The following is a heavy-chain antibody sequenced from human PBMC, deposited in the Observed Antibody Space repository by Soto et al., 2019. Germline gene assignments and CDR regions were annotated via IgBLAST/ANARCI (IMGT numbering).Heavy chain of an antibody. V-gene: IGHV1-8*01. Sequence: GASVKVSCKASGYTFTSYDINWVRQATGQGLEWMGWMNPNSGNTGYAQKFQGRVTMTRNTSISTAYMELSSLRSEDTAVYYCARKQRQWLVLTFAAPSSFDIWGQGTMVTVSS. D-gene: IGHD6-19*01. J-gene: IGHJ3*02. CDR2: MNPNSGNT. CDR1: GYTFTSYD. CDR3: ARKQRQWLVLTFAAPSSFDI.